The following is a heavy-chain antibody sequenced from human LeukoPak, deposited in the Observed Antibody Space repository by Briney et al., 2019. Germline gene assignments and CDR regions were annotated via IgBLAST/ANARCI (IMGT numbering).Heavy chain of an antibody. CDR3: ASGDYYDSSGHSW. Sequence: ASVKVSCKASGYTFTGYYMHWVRQAPGQGLEWMGWINPNSGGTNHAQKFQGRVTMTRDTSISTAYMELSRLRSDDTAVYYCASGDYYDSSGHSWWGQGTLVTVSS. V-gene: IGHV1-2*02. CDR2: INPNSGGT. D-gene: IGHD3-22*01. J-gene: IGHJ4*02. CDR1: GYTFTGYY.